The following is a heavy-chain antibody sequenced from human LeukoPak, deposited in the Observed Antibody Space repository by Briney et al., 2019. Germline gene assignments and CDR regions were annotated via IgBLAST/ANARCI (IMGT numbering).Heavy chain of an antibody. CDR1: GGTFSSYA. D-gene: IGHD6-13*01. V-gene: IGHV1-69*04. J-gene: IGHJ3*02. Sequence: SVKVSCKASGGTFSSYAISWVRQAPGRGLEWMGRIIPILGIANYAQKFQGRVTITADKSTSTAYMELSSLRSEDTAVYYCARDGYDDAFDIWGQGTMVTVSS. CDR2: IIPILGIA. CDR3: ARDGYDDAFDI.